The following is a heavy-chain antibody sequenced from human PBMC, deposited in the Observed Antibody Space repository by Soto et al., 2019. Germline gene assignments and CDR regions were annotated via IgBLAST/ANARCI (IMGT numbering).Heavy chain of an antibody. CDR1: GFTFSSYG. D-gene: IGHD4-17*01. CDR3: AKDGDYGD. Sequence: QVQLVESGGGVVQPGRSLRLSCAASGFTFSSYGMHWVRQAPGKGLEWVAVISYDGSNKYYADSVKGRFTISRDNSKNTLYLQMNSLRAEDTAVYYCAKDGDYGDWCQGTLVTVSS. J-gene: IGHJ4*02. CDR2: ISYDGSNK. V-gene: IGHV3-30*18.